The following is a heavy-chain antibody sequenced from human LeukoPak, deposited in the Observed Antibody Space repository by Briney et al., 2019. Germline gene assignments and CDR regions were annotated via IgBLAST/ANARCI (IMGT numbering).Heavy chain of an antibody. CDR2: IYYSGTT. CDR3: ARTYSSSWFDY. Sequence: PSQTLSLTCTVSGGSIISGGHYWSWIRQPPGKGLEWIGYIYYSGTTYYNPSLKSRVTISVDTSKNQFSLKLSSVTAADTAVYYCARTYSSSWFDYWGQGTLVTVSS. CDR1: GGSIISGGHY. D-gene: IGHD6-13*01. V-gene: IGHV4-31*03. J-gene: IGHJ4*02.